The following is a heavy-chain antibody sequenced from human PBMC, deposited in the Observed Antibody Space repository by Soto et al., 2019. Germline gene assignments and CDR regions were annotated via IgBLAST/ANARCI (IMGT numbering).Heavy chain of an antibody. V-gene: IGHV1-69*13. CDR3: ASQGGGVRGVIGSHNWFDP. J-gene: IGHJ5*02. D-gene: IGHD3-10*01. CDR2: IIPIFGTA. Sequence: SVKVSCKASGGTFSSYAISWVRQAPGQGLEWMGGIIPIFGTANYAQKFQGRVTITADESTSTAYMELSSLRSEATAVYYCASQGGGVRGVIGSHNWFDPWGQGTLVTVSS. CDR1: GGTFSSYA.